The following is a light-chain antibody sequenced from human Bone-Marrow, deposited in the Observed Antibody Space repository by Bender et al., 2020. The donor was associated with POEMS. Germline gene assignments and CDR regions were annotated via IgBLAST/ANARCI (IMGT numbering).Light chain of an antibody. CDR1: ALPKKY. J-gene: IGLJ1*01. CDR2: EDN. V-gene: IGLV3-10*01. CDR3: QSADSSGTYV. Sequence: SYEVTQPPSVSVSPGQTARITCSGDALPKKYTHWYQQKSGQAPVLVIYEDNKRPSGIPERFSGSSSGTMATLSISGAQVEDEADYYCQSADSSGTYVFGTGTKVTVL.